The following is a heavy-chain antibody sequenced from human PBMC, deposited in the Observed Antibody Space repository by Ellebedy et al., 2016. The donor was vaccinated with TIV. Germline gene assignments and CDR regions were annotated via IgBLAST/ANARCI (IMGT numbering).Heavy chain of an antibody. CDR3: ARGKLQGPSRDYYYMDV. D-gene: IGHD4-23*01. V-gene: IGHV4-30-4*08. J-gene: IGHJ6*03. CDR2: IYYSGST. CDR1: GGSISSGGYY. Sequence: SETLSLTXTVSGGSISSGGYYWSWIRQHPGKGLEWIGYIYYSGSTYYNPSLKSRVTISVDTSKNQFSLKLSSVTAADTAVYYCARGKLQGPSRDYYYMDVWGKGTTVTVSS.